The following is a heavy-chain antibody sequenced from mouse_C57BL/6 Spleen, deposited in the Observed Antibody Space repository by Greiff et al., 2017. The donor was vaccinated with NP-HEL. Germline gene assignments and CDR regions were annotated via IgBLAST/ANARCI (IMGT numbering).Heavy chain of an antibody. Sequence: VQLQQSGAELVRPGASVTLSCKASGYTFTDYEMHWVKQTPVHGLEWIGAIDPETGGTAYNQKFKGKAILTADKSSSTAYMELRSLTSEDSAVYYCTRWDGNWYYFDYWGQGTTLTVPS. D-gene: IGHD2-1*01. J-gene: IGHJ2*01. CDR1: GYTFTDYE. CDR2: IDPETGGT. V-gene: IGHV1-15*01. CDR3: TRWDGNWYYFDY.